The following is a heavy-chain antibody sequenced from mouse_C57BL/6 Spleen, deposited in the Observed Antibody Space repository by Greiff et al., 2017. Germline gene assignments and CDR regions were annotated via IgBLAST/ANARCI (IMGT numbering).Heavy chain of an antibody. CDR2: IHPNSGST. CDR1: GYTFTSYW. Sequence: QVQLQQPGAELVKPGASVKLSCKASGYTFTSYWMHWVKQRPGQGLEWIGMIHPNSGSTNYNEKFKNKATLAVDKSSSTAYMQLSSLTSEDSAVYYCARYTTVVATEWYFDVWGTGTTVTVSS. V-gene: IGHV1-64*01. CDR3: ARYTTVVATEWYFDV. D-gene: IGHD1-1*01. J-gene: IGHJ1*03.